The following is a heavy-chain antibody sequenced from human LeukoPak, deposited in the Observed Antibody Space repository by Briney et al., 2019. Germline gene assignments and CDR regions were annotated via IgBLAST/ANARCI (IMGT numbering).Heavy chain of an antibody. CDR3: ARAHIAAAGPRPEFKY. V-gene: IGHV1-2*02. D-gene: IGHD6-13*01. J-gene: IGHJ4*02. Sequence: GASVKVSCKASGYTFTGYYMHWVRQAPGQGLEWMGWINPNSGGTNYAQKLQGRVTMTTDTSTSTAYMELRSLRSDDTAVYYCARAHIAAAGPRPEFKYWGQGTLVTVSS. CDR2: INPNSGGT. CDR1: GYTFTGYY.